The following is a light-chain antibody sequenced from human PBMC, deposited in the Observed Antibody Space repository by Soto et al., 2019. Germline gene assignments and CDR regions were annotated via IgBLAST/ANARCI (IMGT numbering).Light chain of an antibody. CDR3: QQRSNWPRT. CDR2: DAY. Sequence: EVVLPQSPVTLSLSPGERATLSCRASQSFRGLLAWYQQKPGQAPRLLIYDAYNRATGIPARFSGSGSGTDFTLTISSLEPEDFAVYYCQQRSNWPRTFGQGTKVDI. V-gene: IGKV3-11*01. CDR1: QSFRGL. J-gene: IGKJ1*01.